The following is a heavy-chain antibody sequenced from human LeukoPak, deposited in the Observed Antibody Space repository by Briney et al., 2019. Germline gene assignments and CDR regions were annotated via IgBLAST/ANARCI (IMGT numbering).Heavy chain of an antibody. CDR3: ARDPSGSYFDY. J-gene: IGHJ4*02. CDR1: GYTFTGYY. V-gene: IGHV1-2*02. D-gene: IGHD1-26*01. CDR2: INPNSGGT. Sequence: ASVKVSCTASGYTFTGYYMHWVRQAPAQGLEWMGWINPNSGGTNYAQKFQGRVTMTRDTSISTAYMELSRLRSDDTAVYYCARDPSGSYFDYWGQGTLVTVSS.